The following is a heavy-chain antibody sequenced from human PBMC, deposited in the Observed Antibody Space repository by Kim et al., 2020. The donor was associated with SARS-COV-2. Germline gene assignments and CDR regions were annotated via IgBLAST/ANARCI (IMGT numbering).Heavy chain of an antibody. Sequence: GGSLRLSCAASGFTFSSYSMNWVRQAPGKGLEWVSYISSSSSTIYYADSVKGRFTISRDNAKNSLYLQMNSLRAEDTAVYYCARPRVNWREEVNAFDIWGQGTMVTVSS. J-gene: IGHJ3*02. D-gene: IGHD1-1*01. CDR3: ARPRVNWREEVNAFDI. CDR1: GFTFSSYS. CDR2: ISSSSSTI. V-gene: IGHV3-48*04.